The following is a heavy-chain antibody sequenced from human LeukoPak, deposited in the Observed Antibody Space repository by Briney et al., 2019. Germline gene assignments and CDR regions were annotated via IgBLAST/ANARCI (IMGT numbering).Heavy chain of an antibody. Sequence: GGSLRLSCAASGFTFSDYYMSWIRQAPGKGLEWVSYISSSGSTIYYADSVKGRFTISRDNAKNSLYLQMNSLRAEDTAVYYCARALSANPAQNDGDYGDYGYYFDYWGQGTLVTVSS. CDR3: ARALSANPAQNDGDYGDYGYYFDY. CDR2: ISSSGSTI. CDR1: GFTFSDYY. V-gene: IGHV3-11*01. J-gene: IGHJ4*02. D-gene: IGHD4-17*01.